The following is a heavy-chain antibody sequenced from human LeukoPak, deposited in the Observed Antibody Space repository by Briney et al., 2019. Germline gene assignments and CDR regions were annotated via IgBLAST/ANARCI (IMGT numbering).Heavy chain of an antibody. Sequence: ASVKVSCKASGYTFTGYYMHWVRQAPGQGLEWMGWINPNSGGTNYAQKFQGRVTMTRDTSISTAYMELSRLRSDDTAVYYCARDHWVYCSGGSCYSWFDPWGQGTLVTVSS. V-gene: IGHV1-2*02. CDR3: ARDHWVYCSGGSCYSWFDP. J-gene: IGHJ5*02. CDR2: INPNSGGT. D-gene: IGHD2-15*01. CDR1: GYTFTGYY.